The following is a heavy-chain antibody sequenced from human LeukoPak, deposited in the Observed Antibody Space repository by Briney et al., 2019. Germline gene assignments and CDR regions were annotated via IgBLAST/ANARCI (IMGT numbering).Heavy chain of an antibody. CDR2: INSDGSST. Sequence: GGSLRLSCAASGFTFSSYWMHWVRQAPGKGLVWVSRINSDGSSTSYAHSVKGRFNISRDNAKNTLYLQMNSLRAEDTAVYYCARDHEGIAAAGTVDYWGQGTLVTVSS. J-gene: IGHJ4*02. D-gene: IGHD6-13*01. V-gene: IGHV3-74*01. CDR3: ARDHEGIAAAGTVDY. CDR1: GFTFSSYW.